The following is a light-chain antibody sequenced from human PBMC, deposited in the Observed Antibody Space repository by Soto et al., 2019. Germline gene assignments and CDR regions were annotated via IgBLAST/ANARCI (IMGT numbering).Light chain of an antibody. V-gene: IGLV2-14*01. CDR3: SSYTSNSTHVV. J-gene: IGLJ2*01. CDR2: EVS. Sequence: QSALTQPASVSGSPGQSITISCTGTSSDVGGYNYVSWYQQHPGKAPKLMIYEVSNRPSGVSTRFSGSKSGNTASLTISGLQAEDEADYYCSSYTSNSTHVVFGGGTKLTVL. CDR1: SSDVGGYNY.